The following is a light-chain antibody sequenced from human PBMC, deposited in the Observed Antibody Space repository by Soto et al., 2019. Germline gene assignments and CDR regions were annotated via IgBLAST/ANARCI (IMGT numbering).Light chain of an antibody. Sequence: EIVLTQSPGTLSLSPGEGATLSCRASQSVSSSLLAWFQQKPGQAPRLLIHDVSSRATGVPDRFSGSGSGTDFTLSIRRLEPEDFAVYYCHQYGSSPLTFGQGTKLEIK. CDR2: DVS. CDR3: HQYGSSPLT. V-gene: IGKV3-20*01. J-gene: IGKJ2*01. CDR1: QSVSSSL.